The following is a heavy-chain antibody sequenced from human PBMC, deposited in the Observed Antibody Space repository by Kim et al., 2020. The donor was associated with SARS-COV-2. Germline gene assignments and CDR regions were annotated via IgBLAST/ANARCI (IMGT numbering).Heavy chain of an antibody. CDR3: AKGPVMITFGGLLGY. D-gene: IGHD3-16*01. J-gene: IGHJ4*02. Sequence: DSVKGRFPISRDNSKNTLDQQRNSLRAEDTAVYYCAKGPVMITFGGLLGYWGQGTLVTVSS. V-gene: IGHV3-23*01.